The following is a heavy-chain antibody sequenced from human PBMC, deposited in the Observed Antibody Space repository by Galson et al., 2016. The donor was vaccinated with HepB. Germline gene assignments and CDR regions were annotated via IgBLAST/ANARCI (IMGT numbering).Heavy chain of an antibody. D-gene: IGHD3-3*01. J-gene: IGHJ6*02. CDR2: ISTAGSST. V-gene: IGHV3-74*01. Sequence: SLRLSCAASGFTFSTSWLHWVRQAQGKGLVWVSRISTAGSSTIYADSVKGRFSVSRDNARNTLYLQINSLRDEDTAVYFCATSVTFFVGSGDMDFWGQGTTVTVSS. CDR3: ATSVTFFVGSGDMDF. CDR1: GFTFSTSW.